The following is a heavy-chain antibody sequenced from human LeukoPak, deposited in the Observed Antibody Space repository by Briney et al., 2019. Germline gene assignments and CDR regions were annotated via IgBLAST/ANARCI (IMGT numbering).Heavy chain of an antibody. Sequence: SETLSLTCTVSGGSISSYYWSWIRQPPGKGLEWIGYIYYSGSTNYNPSLKSRVTISVDTSKNQFSLKLSSVTAADTAVYYCARLIVVVVAATQSYWFDPWGQGTLVTVSS. J-gene: IGHJ5*02. CDR1: GGSISSYY. V-gene: IGHV4-59*12. CDR3: ARLIVVVVAATQSYWFDP. CDR2: IYYSGST. D-gene: IGHD2-15*01.